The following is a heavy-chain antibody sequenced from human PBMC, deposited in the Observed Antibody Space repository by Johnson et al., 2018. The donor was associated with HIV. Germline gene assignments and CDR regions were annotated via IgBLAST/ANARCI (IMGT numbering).Heavy chain of an antibody. CDR3: AKGDYADYVGGIDAFDI. J-gene: IGHJ3*02. CDR2: IKQDGSEK. Sequence: VQLVESGGDLVQPGGSLRLSCAASGFTFSNYWMSWVRQAPGKGLEWVANIKQDGSEKYYVDSVKGRFTISRDNSKNTLYLQMNSLRVEDTAVYYCAKGDYADYVGGIDAFDIWGQGTMVTVSS. V-gene: IGHV3-7*05. D-gene: IGHD4-17*01. CDR1: GFTFSNYW.